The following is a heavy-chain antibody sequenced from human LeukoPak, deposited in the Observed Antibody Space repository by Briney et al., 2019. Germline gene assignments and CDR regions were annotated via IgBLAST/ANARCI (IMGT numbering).Heavy chain of an antibody. Sequence: SETLSLTCTVSGDSIRSNNYNWGWIRQPPGKGLEWIGSIYYSGSTYYNPSLKSRVAISVDTSKNQFSLKLSSVTAADTAVYYCASPGRSVAADQAFDIWGQGTMVTVSS. D-gene: IGHD6-13*01. CDR2: IYYSGST. V-gene: IGHV4-39*07. CDR3: ASPGRSVAADQAFDI. J-gene: IGHJ3*02. CDR1: GDSIRSNNYN.